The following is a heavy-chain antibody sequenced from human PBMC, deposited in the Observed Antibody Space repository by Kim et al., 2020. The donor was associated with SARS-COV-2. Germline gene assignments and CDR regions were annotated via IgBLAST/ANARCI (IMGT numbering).Heavy chain of an antibody. J-gene: IGHJ4*02. CDR3: ARDLVDFWSGYYTYYFDY. V-gene: IGHV1-46*01. D-gene: IGHD3-3*01. Sequence: QGRVTMTRDTSTSTVYMELSSLRSEDTAVYYCARDLVDFWSGYYTYYFDYWGQGTLVTVSS.